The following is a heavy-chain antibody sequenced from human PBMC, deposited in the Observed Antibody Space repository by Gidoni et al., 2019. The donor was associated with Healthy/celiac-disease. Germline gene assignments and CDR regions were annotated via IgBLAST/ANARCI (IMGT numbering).Heavy chain of an antibody. D-gene: IGHD1-26*01. CDR1: GFPFDDYA. J-gene: IGHJ4*02. Sequence: EVQLVESGGGLVQPGRYLRLSCVASGFPFDDYAMHWVRQAPGKGLEWVSGISWNSGSIGYADSVKGRFTISRDNAKNSLYLQMNSLRAEDTALYYCAKAPRKWELLGYFDYWGQGTLVTVSS. CDR3: AKAPRKWELLGYFDY. V-gene: IGHV3-9*01. CDR2: ISWNSGSI.